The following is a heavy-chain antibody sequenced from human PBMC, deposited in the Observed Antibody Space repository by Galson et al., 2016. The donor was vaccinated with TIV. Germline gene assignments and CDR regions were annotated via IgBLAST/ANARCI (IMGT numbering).Heavy chain of an antibody. CDR2: INQPGGEK. J-gene: IGHJ4*03. CDR3: ARWLMVQGVIRYLDY. D-gene: IGHD3-10*01. CDR1: GFTFSSHA. V-gene: IGHV3-7*01. Sequence: SLRLSCAASGFTFSSHAMSWVRQAPGKGLEWVANINQPGGEKYYGDSVKGRSAIHRDNAKNLLYLQVNSLTVEDTAVYYCARWLMVQGVIRYLDYWGQGTQVTVSS.